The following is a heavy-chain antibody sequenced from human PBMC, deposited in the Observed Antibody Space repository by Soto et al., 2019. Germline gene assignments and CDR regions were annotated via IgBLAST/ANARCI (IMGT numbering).Heavy chain of an antibody. CDR3: VRYCSTTLCNGVATRTFDY. V-gene: IGHV3-48*03. CDR1: RFTFSTYE. J-gene: IGHJ4*02. Sequence: GGSLRLSCAASRFTFSTYEMNWVRQAPGKGLEWVSYISTSGSTVYYADSVKGRFTISRDNTRNSLYLQMNSLRDEDTALYYCVRYCSTTLCNGVATRTFDYWGQGTLVTVSS. D-gene: IGHD2-2*01. CDR2: ISTSGSTV.